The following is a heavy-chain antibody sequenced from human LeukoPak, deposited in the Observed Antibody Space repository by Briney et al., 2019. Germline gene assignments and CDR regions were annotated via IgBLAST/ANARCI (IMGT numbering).Heavy chain of an antibody. J-gene: IGHJ6*03. Sequence: SETLSLTCAVSGYSISSGYYWGWIRQPPGKGLEWIGRIYHSGSTYYNPSLKTRGTISVDTSKNQFSLKLSTVTAADTAVYYCARLSVAGTSGYYYMDVWGKGTTVTVSS. CDR2: IYHSGST. CDR1: GYSISSGYY. CDR3: ARLSVAGTSGYYYMDV. D-gene: IGHD6-19*01. V-gene: IGHV4-38-2*01.